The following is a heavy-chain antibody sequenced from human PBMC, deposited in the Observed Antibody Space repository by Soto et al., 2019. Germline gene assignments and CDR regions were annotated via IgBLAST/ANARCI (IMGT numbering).Heavy chain of an antibody. D-gene: IGHD3-10*01. V-gene: IGHV4-59*08. J-gene: IGHJ4*02. CDR3: ARHLLPYYAAPVDY. Sequence: SETLRLSSTVSGGFPIRYDWSWFRHPPGKGLEWICYIYYSGSTNYNPSLKSRVTIPVDTSKNQFSLKLSSVTAADTAVYYCARHLLPYYAAPVDYWGQGTPVTVS. CDR1: GGFPIRYD. CDR2: IYYSGST.